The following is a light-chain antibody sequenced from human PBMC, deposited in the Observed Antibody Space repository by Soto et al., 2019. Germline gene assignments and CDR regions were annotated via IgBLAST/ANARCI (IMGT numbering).Light chain of an antibody. J-gene: IGKJ2*03. V-gene: IGKV1-5*03. CDR2: QAS. Sequence: DIQMTQSPSTLSASVGERVTITCRASQTINEWLAWYQQKIGKAPKVLIYQASTLASAVPSRFSCSGSGTTFTLTISSLQTDDSATYYCQHYNSYPYSFGQGTKLEI. CDR3: QHYNSYPYS. CDR1: QTINEW.